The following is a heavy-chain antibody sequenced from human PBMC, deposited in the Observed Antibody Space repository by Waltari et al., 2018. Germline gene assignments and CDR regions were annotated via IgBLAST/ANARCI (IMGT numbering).Heavy chain of an antibody. CDR3: ARPGHLRYCSGGTCFLEY. V-gene: IGHV3-30*04. Sequence: QVQLVESGGGVVQPGRSLRLSCAASVFSFSSSAMPWVRQAPGKGLEWVAVMSYDGSNKNYADSVKGRFTISRDNSKNTLHLQMDSLRPEDTAVYYCARPGHLRYCSGGTCFLEYWGQGTLVTVSS. J-gene: IGHJ4*02. D-gene: IGHD2-15*01. CDR2: MSYDGSNK. CDR1: VFSFSSSA.